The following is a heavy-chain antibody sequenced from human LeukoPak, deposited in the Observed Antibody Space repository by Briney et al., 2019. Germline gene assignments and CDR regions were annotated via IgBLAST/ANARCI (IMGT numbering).Heavy chain of an antibody. CDR3: ARADSGYNWFDP. J-gene: IGHJ5*02. D-gene: IGHD5-12*01. CDR1: GGSISSYY. V-gene: IGHV4-59*12. CDR2: IYYSGST. Sequence: SETLSLTCTVSGGSISSYYWSWIRQPPGKGLEWIGYIYYSGSTHYNPSLKSRVTISVDTSKNQFSLKLSSVTAADTAVYYCARADSGYNWFDPWGQGTLVTVSS.